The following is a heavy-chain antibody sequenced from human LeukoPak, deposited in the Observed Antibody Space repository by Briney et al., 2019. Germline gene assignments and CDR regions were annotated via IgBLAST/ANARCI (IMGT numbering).Heavy chain of an antibody. CDR1: GAPISTYY. CDR2: IYTSGST. Sequence: SETLSLTCTVSGAPISTYYWSWIRQPAGKGLEWIGRIYTSGSTNYNPSLKSRVTISVDTSKNQFSLKLSSVTAADTAVYYCARDLGPYVPQRGYNWFDPWGQGTLVTVSS. D-gene: IGHD3-10*02. J-gene: IGHJ5*02. CDR3: ARDLGPYVPQRGYNWFDP. V-gene: IGHV4-4*07.